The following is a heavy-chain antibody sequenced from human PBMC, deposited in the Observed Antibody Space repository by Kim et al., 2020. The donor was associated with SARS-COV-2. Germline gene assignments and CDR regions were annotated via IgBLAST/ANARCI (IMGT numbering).Heavy chain of an antibody. CDR3: ARAAGVYSSSFSYYYYYYGMDV. V-gene: IGHV6-1*01. Sequence: SQTLSLTCAISGDSVSSNSAAWNWIRQSPSRGLEWLGRTYYRSKWYNDYAVSVKSRITINPDTSKNQFSLQLNSVTPEDTAVYYCARAAGVYSSSFSYYYYYYGMDVWGQGTTVTVSS. CDR2: TYYRSKWYN. CDR1: GDSVSSNSAA. D-gene: IGHD6-6*01. J-gene: IGHJ6*02.